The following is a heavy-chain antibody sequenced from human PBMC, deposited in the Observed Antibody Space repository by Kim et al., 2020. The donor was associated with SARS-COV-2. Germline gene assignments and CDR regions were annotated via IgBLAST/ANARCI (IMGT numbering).Heavy chain of an antibody. V-gene: IGHV4-34*01. Sequence: SETLSLTCAVYGGSFSGYYWSWIRQPPGKGLEWIGEINHSGSTNYNPSLKSRVTISVDTSKNQFSLKLSSVTAADTAVYYCARHFSIAAALRNYYGMDVWGQGTTVTVSS. J-gene: IGHJ6*02. D-gene: IGHD6-13*01. CDR1: GGSFSGYY. CDR2: INHSGST. CDR3: ARHFSIAAALRNYYGMDV.